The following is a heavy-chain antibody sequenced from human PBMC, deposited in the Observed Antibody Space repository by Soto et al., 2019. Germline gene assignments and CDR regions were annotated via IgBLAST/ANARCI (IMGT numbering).Heavy chain of an antibody. CDR1: GGSISSAAYY. J-gene: IGHJ4*02. CDR2: ISHSGST. Sequence: QVQLQESGPGLVKPSQTLSLTCTVSGGSISSAAYYWSWIRQHPGKGLEWIGYISHSGSTYYTPSLKSRVIISADTSKNQFSVNLTSLSSADTAVYYCAREYTYGSNVFFCGGQGALVTVSS. D-gene: IGHD5-18*01. CDR3: AREYTYGSNVFFC. V-gene: IGHV4-31*03.